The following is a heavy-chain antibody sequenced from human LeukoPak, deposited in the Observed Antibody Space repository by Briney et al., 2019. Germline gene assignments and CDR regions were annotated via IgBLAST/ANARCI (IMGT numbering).Heavy chain of an antibody. CDR2: MNPNSGNT. D-gene: IGHD6-6*01. CDR1: GYTFTIYD. Sequence: ASVTVSFTSSGYTFTIYDINWVRQATGQGLEWMGWMNPNSGNTGYAQEHQGRVTMTRNTSISTGYAELSSLRSEDTAVYYCARVPPHRRSSWSLSWFDPWGQGTLVTVSS. V-gene: IGHV1-8*01. CDR3: ARVPPHRRSSWSLSWFDP. J-gene: IGHJ5*02.